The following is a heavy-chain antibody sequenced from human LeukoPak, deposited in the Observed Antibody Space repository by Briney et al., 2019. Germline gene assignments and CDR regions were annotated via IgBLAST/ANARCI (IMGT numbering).Heavy chain of an antibody. D-gene: IGHD1-26*01. CDR3: AREGGFDAFDI. Sequence: PGGSLRLSCAASGFTFSSYSMNWVRQAPGKGLEWVSYISSSSSTIYYADSVKGRFTISRDNAKNSLYLQMNSRRAEDTAVYYCAREGGFDAFDIWGQGTMVTVSS. CDR1: GFTFSSYS. V-gene: IGHV3-48*04. CDR2: ISSSSSTI. J-gene: IGHJ3*02.